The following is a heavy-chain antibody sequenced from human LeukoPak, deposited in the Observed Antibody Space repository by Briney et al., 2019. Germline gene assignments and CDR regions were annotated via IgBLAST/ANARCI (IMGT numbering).Heavy chain of an antibody. CDR1: TSR. J-gene: IGHJ4*02. CDR2: IGSYGGDT. D-gene: IGHD2-8*01. V-gene: IGHV1-18*01. CDR3: ASGPSRQYCTNYICYPDF. Sequence: ASVKVSCKATSRISWVRQAPGQGLEWMGWIGSYGGDTYYAQKFQGRVTVTTDTSTSTVYMELRSLRSDDTAVYYCASGPSRQYCTNYICYPDFWGQGTLVTVSS.